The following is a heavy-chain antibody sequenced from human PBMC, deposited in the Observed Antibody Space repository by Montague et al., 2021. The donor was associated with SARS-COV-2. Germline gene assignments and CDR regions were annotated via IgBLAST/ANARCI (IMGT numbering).Heavy chain of an antibody. V-gene: IGHV3-7*05. CDR2: IKPDGSDK. CDR1: GFSFSTFW. D-gene: IGHD7-27*01. CDR3: ARDPNWGAH. Sequence: YRSLSWAASGFSFSTFWMTWVRQAPGKGLEWVASIKPDGSDKYYVESVKGRFTISRDNARNSLYLQLNNLRAEDTAVYYCARDPNWGAHWGQGNLVTVSS. J-gene: IGHJ4*02.